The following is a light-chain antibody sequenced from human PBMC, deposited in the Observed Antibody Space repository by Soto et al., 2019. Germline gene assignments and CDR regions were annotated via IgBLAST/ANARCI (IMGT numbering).Light chain of an antibody. J-gene: IGLJ2*01. V-gene: IGLV4-69*01. CDR2: LNSDGSH. Sequence: QAVVTQSPSASASLGASVKLTCTLSSGHSSYAIAWHQQQPEKGPRYLMKLNSDGSHSKGDGIPDRFSGSSSGAERYLTISSLQSEDEADYYCQTWGTGIKVVLGGGTKLTVL. CDR1: SGHSSYA. CDR3: QTWGTGIKVV.